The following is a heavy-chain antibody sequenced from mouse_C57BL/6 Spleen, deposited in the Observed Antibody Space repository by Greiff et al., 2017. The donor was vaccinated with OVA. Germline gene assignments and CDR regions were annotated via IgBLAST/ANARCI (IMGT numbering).Heavy chain of an antibody. CDR1: GYAFSSYW. Sequence: VQLVESGAELVKPGASVKISCKASGYAFSSYWMNWVKQRPGKGLEWIGQIYPGDGDTNYNGKFKGKATLTADKSSSTAYMQLSSLTSEDSAVYCCARGGNYAMDYWGQGTSVTVSS. CDR2: IYPGDGDT. CDR3: ARGGNYAMDY. V-gene: IGHV1-80*01. D-gene: IGHD1-1*02. J-gene: IGHJ4*01.